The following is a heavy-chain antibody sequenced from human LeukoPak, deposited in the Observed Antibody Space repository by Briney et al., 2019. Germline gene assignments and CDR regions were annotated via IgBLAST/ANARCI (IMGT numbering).Heavy chain of an antibody. CDR1: GFTFSSYG. D-gene: IGHD2-2*01. V-gene: IGHV3-74*01. Sequence: GGSLRLSCAASGFTFSSYGMHWVRQAPGKGLVWVSRIKTDGSSTSYADSVKGRFTISRDNAKNTLYLQMNNLRAEDTAVYFCARGIVIIPAGVTDYWGQGTLVTVSP. J-gene: IGHJ4*02. CDR2: IKTDGSST. CDR3: ARGIVIIPAGVTDY.